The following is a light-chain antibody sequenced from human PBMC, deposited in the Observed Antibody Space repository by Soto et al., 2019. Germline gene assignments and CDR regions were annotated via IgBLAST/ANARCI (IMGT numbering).Light chain of an antibody. CDR3: SSYTSSSTPQVV. CDR2: DVS. Sequence: QSVLTQPASVSGSPVQAITISCTGTSSDVGGYNYVSWYQQHPGKAPKLMIYDVSNRPSGVSNRFSGSKSGNTASLTISGLQAEDEADYYCSSYTSSSTPQVVFGGGTKLTVL. J-gene: IGLJ2*01. CDR1: SSDVGGYNY. V-gene: IGLV2-14*01.